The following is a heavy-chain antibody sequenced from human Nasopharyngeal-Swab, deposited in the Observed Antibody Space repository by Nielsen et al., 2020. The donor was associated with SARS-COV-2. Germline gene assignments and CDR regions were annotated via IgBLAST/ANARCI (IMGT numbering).Heavy chain of an antibody. D-gene: IGHD5-18*01. Sequence: EGSLRLSCAASGFTFSSYGMHWVRQAPGKGLEWVAVISYDGSNKYYADSVKGRFTISRDNSKNTLYLQMNSLRAEDTAVYYCAKVHVDTAMVMDYWGQGTLVTVSS. CDR3: AKVHVDTAMVMDY. CDR1: GFTFSSYG. V-gene: IGHV3-30*18. CDR2: ISYDGSNK. J-gene: IGHJ4*02.